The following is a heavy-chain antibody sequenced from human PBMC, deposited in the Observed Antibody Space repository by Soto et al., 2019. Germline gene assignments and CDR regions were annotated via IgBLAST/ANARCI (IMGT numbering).Heavy chain of an antibody. Sequence: QITLKESGPPLVKPTQTLTLTCTFSGFSLTTRGVGVGWIRQPPGKALECLALIYWDDDKRYSPSLQSRHSITKDTSKNQVVLTMTNVDPVDTATYYCAHIPNYYQYDWFDPWGQGTLVSVSS. CDR3: AHIPNYYQYDWFDP. D-gene: IGHD3-16*01. CDR1: GFSLTTRGVG. V-gene: IGHV2-5*02. CDR2: IYWDDDK. J-gene: IGHJ5*02.